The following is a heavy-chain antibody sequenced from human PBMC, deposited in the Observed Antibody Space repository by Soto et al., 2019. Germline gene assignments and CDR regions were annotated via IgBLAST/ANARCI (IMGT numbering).Heavy chain of an antibody. CDR3: ARAKTRSGLYNWFDP. V-gene: IGHV3-21*01. CDR1: GFTFSSYS. CDR2: ISSSSSYI. Sequence: PGGSLRLSCAASGFTFSSYSMNWVRQAPGKGLEWVSSISSSSSYIYYADSVKGRFTISRDNAKNSLYLQMNSLRAEDTAVYYCARAKTRSGLYNWFDPWGQGTLVTVS. J-gene: IGHJ5*02. D-gene: IGHD6-19*01.